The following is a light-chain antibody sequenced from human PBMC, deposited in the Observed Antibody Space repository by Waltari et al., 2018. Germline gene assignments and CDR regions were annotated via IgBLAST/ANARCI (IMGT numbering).Light chain of an antibody. V-gene: IGLV2-23*02. Sequence: QSALTQPASVSGSPGQSITISCTGTNSDIGSYTLVSWYQQQPGRAPKLIIFEVSKRPSGVSNRFSGSRSHNTASLTISGRQAEDEADYYCCSYTGAGTLFGGGTKLTVL. J-gene: IGLJ3*02. CDR2: EVS. CDR3: CSYTGAGTL. CDR1: NSDIGSYTL.